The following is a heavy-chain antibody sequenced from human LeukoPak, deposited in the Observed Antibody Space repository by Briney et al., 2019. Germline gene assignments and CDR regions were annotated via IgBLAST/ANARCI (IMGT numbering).Heavy chain of an antibody. V-gene: IGHV4-34*01. J-gene: IGHJ5*02. CDR3: ARHSITMVRGKIRGNWFDP. D-gene: IGHD3-10*01. Sequence: SETLSLTCAVYGGSFSGYYWSWIRQPPGKGLEWIGEINHSGSTNYNPSLKSRVTISVDTSKNQFSLKLSSVTAADTAVYYCARHSITMVRGKIRGNWFDPWGQGTLVTVSS. CDR1: GGSFSGYY. CDR2: INHSGST.